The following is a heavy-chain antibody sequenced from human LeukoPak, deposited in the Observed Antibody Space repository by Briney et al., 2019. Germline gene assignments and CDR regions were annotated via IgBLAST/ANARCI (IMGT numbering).Heavy chain of an antibody. CDR2: TSAYNGNT. D-gene: IGHD3-22*01. CDR3: ARDFPYYDSSGKGYFDY. J-gene: IGHJ4*02. V-gene: IGHV1-18*01. CDR1: GYTFTSYG. Sequence: ASVKVSCKASGYTFTSYGISWVRQAPGQGLEWMGWTSAYNGNTNYAQKLQGRVTMTTDTSTSTAYMELRSLRSDDTAVYYCARDFPYYDSSGKGYFDYWGQGTLVTVSS.